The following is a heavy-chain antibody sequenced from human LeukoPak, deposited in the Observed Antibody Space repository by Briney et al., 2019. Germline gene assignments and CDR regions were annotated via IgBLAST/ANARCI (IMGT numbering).Heavy chain of an antibody. CDR3: AKDPGPLGYGEELDY. CDR2: ISGSGGST. CDR1: GFTFSNYA. V-gene: IGHV3-23*01. Sequence: PGGSLRLSCAASGFTFSNYAMSWVRQAPGKGLEWVSAISGSGGSTYYADSVKGRFTISRDNSKNTLYLQMNSLRAEDTAVYYCAKDPGPLGYGEELDYWGQGTLVTVSS. J-gene: IGHJ4*02. D-gene: IGHD4-17*01.